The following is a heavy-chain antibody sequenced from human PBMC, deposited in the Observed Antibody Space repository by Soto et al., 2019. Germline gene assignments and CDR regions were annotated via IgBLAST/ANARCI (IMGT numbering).Heavy chain of an antibody. Sequence: QVQLQESGPGLVKPSQTLSLTCTVSGGSISSGGYYWSWIRQHPGKGLEWIGYIYYSGSTYYNPCQRSRITKTADTSKNQFSLKLSSVTAVDTAAYYCARDGYGSGDYYFDYWGQGTLVTVSS. CDR1: GGSISSGGYY. CDR3: ARDGYGSGDYYFDY. V-gene: IGHV4-31*03. D-gene: IGHD3-10*01. J-gene: IGHJ4*02. CDR2: IYYSGST.